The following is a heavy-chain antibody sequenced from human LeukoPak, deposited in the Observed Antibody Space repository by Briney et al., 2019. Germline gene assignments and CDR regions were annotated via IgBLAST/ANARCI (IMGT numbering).Heavy chain of an antibody. Sequence: ASVKVSCKASGGTFSSYAISWVRQAPGQGLEWMGRIIPILGIANYAQKFQGRVTITADKSTSTAYMELSSPRSEDTAVYYCARESGSYYKGAFDIWGQGTMVTVSS. CDR1: GGTFSSYA. CDR3: ARESGSYYKGAFDI. D-gene: IGHD3-10*01. V-gene: IGHV1-69*04. CDR2: IIPILGIA. J-gene: IGHJ3*02.